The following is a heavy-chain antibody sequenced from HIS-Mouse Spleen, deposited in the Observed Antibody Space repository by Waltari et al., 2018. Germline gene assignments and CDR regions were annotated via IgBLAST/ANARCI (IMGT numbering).Heavy chain of an antibody. CDR3: ARDGGGDYGDYVRAPEYFQH. CDR2: INSDGSST. Sequence: EVQLVESGGGLVQPGGSLRLSGAASGCPFSSYWLPWVRQAPGQGLVWVYRINSDGSSTSYADSVKGRFTISRDNAKNTLYLQMNSLRAEDTAVYYCARDGGGDYGDYVRAPEYFQHWGQGTLVTVSS. J-gene: IGHJ1*01. D-gene: IGHD4-17*01. CDR1: GCPFSSYW. V-gene: IGHV3-74*01.